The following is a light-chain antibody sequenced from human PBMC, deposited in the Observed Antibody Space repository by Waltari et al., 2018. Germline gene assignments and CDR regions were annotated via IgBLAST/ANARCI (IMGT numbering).Light chain of an antibody. CDR3: QSFDSSLSASV. V-gene: IGLV1-40*01. J-gene: IGLJ3*02. CDR2: GTT. Sequence: QSVLTQPPSMSGAPGQKVTIPCTGGSSNFGAGYDVHWYQQFPGTAPKPLIFGTTNPASGVPGRFSGSRSGTSASLAIAGVQSEDEAVYYCQSFDSSLSASVFGGGTKLTVL. CDR1: SSNFGAGYD.